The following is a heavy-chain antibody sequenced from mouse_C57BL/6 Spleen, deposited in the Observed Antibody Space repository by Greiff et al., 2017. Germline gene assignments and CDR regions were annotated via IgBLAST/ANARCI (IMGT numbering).Heavy chain of an antibody. D-gene: IGHD1-2*01. CDR3: ARSKDFFMDY. Sequence: QVQLQQPGAELVKPGASVKMSCKASGYTFTSYWITWVQQRPGQGLEWIGDLYPGSGSTNYHEKFKSKATLTVDTSSSTVYMQLTSLTSEDTAVYYCARSKDFFMDYWGQGTTLTVSS. CDR2: LYPGSGST. V-gene: IGHV1-55*01. CDR1: GYTFTSYW. J-gene: IGHJ2*01.